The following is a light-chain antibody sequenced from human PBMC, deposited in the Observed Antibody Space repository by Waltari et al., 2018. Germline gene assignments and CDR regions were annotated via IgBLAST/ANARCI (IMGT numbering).Light chain of an antibody. V-gene: IGKV4-1*01. Sequence: DIVMTQSPDSLAVSLGERATINCKSRQSVLYSSNNKTYLDWYKPKPGQPPKLLIYWASTRESGVPDRFSGSGSGTDFTLTISSLQAEDVAVYYCQQYYSIPYTFGQGTKLEIK. J-gene: IGKJ2*01. CDR3: QQYYSIPYT. CDR2: WAS. CDR1: QSVLYSSNNKTY.